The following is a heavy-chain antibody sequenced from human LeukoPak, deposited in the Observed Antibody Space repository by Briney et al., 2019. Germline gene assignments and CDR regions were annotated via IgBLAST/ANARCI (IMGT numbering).Heavy chain of an antibody. CDR2: INPNSGGT. CDR3: AIYCSSTSCYSERLFDY. Sequence: GASVKVSCKASGYTFNNYYMYWVRQAPGQGLEWMGRINPNSGGTNYAQKFQGRVTMTRDTSISTAYMELSRLRSDDTAVYYCAIYCSSTSCYSERLFDYWGQGTLVTVSS. J-gene: IGHJ4*02. CDR1: GYTFNNYY. D-gene: IGHD2-2*01. V-gene: IGHV1-2*06.